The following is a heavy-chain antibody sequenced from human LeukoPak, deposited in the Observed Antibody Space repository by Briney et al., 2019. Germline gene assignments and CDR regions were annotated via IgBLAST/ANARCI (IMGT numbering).Heavy chain of an antibody. CDR3: AREPSYYYGSGSPIYGMDV. CDR1: GYTFTGYY. Sequence: SVKVSCKASGYTFTGYYMHWVRQAPGQGLEWMGWINPNSGGTNYAQKFQGRVTMTRDTSISTAYMELSRLRSDDTAVYYCAREPSYYYGSGSPIYGMDVWGQGTTVTVSS. CDR2: INPNSGGT. J-gene: IGHJ6*02. V-gene: IGHV1-2*02. D-gene: IGHD3-10*01.